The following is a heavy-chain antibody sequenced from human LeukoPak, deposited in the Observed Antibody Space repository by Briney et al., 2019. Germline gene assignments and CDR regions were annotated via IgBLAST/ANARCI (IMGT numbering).Heavy chain of an antibody. CDR3: ARRKGFGEGYFDS. CDR1: GGSISNTLYY. V-gene: IGHV4-39*01. CDR2: IYYSRST. D-gene: IGHD3-10*01. J-gene: IGHJ4*02. Sequence: SETLSLTCTVSGGSISNTLYYWAWIGQPPGKGLESIGSIYYSRSTYYSPSLKSRVTISVDTSKNQFSLKLTSVTAADTAVYYCARRKGFGEGYFDSWGQGTLVTVSS.